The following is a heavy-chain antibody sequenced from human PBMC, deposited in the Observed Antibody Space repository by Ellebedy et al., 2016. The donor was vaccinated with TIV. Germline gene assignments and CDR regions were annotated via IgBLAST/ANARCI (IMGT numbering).Heavy chain of an antibody. CDR3: ARDEGRYCSSTSCLGFDY. D-gene: IGHD2-2*01. V-gene: IGHV4-4*07. J-gene: IGHJ4*02. CDR1: GGSISSYY. Sequence: GSLRLSXTVSGGSISSYYWSWIRQPAGKGLEWIGRIYTSGSTNYNPSLKSRVTMSVDTSKNQFSLKLSSVTAADTAVYYCARDEGRYCSSTSCLGFDYWGQGTLVTVSS. CDR2: IYTSGST.